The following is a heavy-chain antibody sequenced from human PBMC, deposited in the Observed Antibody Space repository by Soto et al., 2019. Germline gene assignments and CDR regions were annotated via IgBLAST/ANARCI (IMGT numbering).Heavy chain of an antibody. CDR1: GGTISSWY. CDR2: IYYSGST. D-gene: IGHD1-26*01. CDR3: ASRYGSAIDY. J-gene: IGHJ4*02. V-gene: IGHV4-59*08. Sequence: QVQLQESGPGLVKPSETLSLTCTVSGGTISSWYWSWIRQPPGKGLEWIGYIYYSGSTNCNPSLKSRVTISVDTSKNQFSLKLSSVTAEDTAVYYCASRYGSAIDYWGQGTLVTVSS.